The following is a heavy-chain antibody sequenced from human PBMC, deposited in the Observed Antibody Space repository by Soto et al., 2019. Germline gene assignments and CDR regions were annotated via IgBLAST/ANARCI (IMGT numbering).Heavy chain of an antibody. V-gene: IGHV3-21*01. CDR2: ISSSSGHI. CDR1: GFTFSSYS. D-gene: IGHD5-12*01. CDR3: TRHWLATGEFDY. Sequence: GGSLRLSCAASGFTFSSYSMNWVRQAPGKGLEWVSSISSSSGHIYYADSVKGRFTISRDNAKNSLYLQMNSLRAEDTAVYYCTRHWLATGEFDYWGQGTLVTVSS. J-gene: IGHJ4*02.